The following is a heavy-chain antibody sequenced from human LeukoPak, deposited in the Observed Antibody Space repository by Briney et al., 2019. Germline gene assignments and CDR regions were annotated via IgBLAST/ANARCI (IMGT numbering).Heavy chain of an antibody. Sequence: ASVKVSCKASGYTFTGYYMHWVRQAPGQGLEWMGWINPNSGGTNYAQKFQGRLTMTRDTSISTAYMELSRLRSDDTAVYYCARPASGDYTYYYYMDVWGKGTTVTVSS. J-gene: IGHJ6*03. D-gene: IGHD4-17*01. CDR2: INPNSGGT. V-gene: IGHV1-2*02. CDR1: GYTFTGYY. CDR3: ARPASGDYTYYYYMDV.